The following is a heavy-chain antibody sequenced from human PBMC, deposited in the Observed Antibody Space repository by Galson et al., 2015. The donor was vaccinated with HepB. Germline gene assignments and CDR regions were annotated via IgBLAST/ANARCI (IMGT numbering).Heavy chain of an antibody. CDR3: TIHSLVVVSAYFDL. CDR1: GFTFSNAW. J-gene: IGHJ2*01. D-gene: IGHD2-21*01. Sequence: SLRLSCAASGFTFSNAWTSWVRQAPGKGLEWVGRIKSKTDGGTTDYAAPVKGRFTISRDDSKNTLYLQMNSLKTEDTAVYYCTIHSLVVVSAYFDLRGRGTLVTVSS. CDR2: IKSKTDGGTT. V-gene: IGHV3-15*01.